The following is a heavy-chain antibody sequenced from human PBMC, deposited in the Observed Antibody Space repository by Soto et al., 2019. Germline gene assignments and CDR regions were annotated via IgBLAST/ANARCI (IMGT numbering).Heavy chain of an antibody. CDR2: IYYSGST. CDR1: GGSISSGGYY. CDR3: ARVTTMIVVAKTDPPGAFDI. Sequence: PSETLSLTCTVSGGSISSGGYYWSWIRQHPGKGLEWIGYIYYSGSTYYNPSLKSRVTISVDTSKNQFSLKLSSVTAADTAVYYCARVTTMIVVAKTDPPGAFDIWGQGTMVTVSS. J-gene: IGHJ3*02. V-gene: IGHV4-31*03. D-gene: IGHD3-22*01.